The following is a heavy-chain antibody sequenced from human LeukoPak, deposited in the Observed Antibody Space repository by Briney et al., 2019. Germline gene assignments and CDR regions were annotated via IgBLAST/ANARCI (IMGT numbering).Heavy chain of an antibody. J-gene: IGHJ2*01. Sequence: GGSLRLSCAASGFTFSSYAMCWVRQAPGKGLEWVSAISGSGGSTYYADSVKGRFTISRDNSKNTLYLQMNSLRAEDTAVYYCAKKASMIVVVITRDWYFDLWGRGTLVTVSS. CDR3: AKKASMIVVVITRDWYFDL. CDR2: ISGSGGST. V-gene: IGHV3-23*01. CDR1: GFTFSSYA. D-gene: IGHD3-22*01.